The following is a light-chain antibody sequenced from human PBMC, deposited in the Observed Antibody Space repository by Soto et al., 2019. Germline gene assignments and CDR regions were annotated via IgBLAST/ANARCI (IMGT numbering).Light chain of an antibody. CDR2: EDN. CDR3: QSYDSSNYVV. J-gene: IGLJ2*01. V-gene: IGLV6-57*02. CDR1: SGSIASNC. Sequence: NFMLTQPHSVSESPGKTVTISCTGSSGSIASNCVQWYQQRPGSAPTTVIYEDNQRPSGVPDRFSGSIDSSSNSASLTISGLKTEDEADYYCQSYDSSNYVVFGGGTKLTVL.